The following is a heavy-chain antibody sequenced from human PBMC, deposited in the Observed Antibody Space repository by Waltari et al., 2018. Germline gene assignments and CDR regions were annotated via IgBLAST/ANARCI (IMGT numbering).Heavy chain of an antibody. CDR1: GYTFTHNY. CDR2: VDPENHER. J-gene: IGHJ4*02. D-gene: IGHD1-26*01. CDR3: ATDHSGTYNVDH. Sequence: EVQLVQSGSEVKEPGAPVKISCQVSGYTFTHNYLHWLRQAPGGGLEWLGLVDPENHEREYAKRFEGRVTITADTSRDTSYLELNSLTSDDTAIYYCATDHSGTYNVDHWGQGTLVTVS. V-gene: IGHV1-69-2*01.